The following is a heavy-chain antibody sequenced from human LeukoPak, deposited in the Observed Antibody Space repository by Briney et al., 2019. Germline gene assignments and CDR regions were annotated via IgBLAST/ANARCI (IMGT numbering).Heavy chain of an antibody. Sequence: PSETLSLTCTVSGGSISSYYWSWIRQPPGKGLEWIGYIYYSGSTNYNPSLKSRVTISVDTSKNQFSLKLSSVTAADTAVYYCARYIVGATTGYYYYYYVDVWGKGTTVTVSS. CDR2: IYYSGST. V-gene: IGHV4-59*01. J-gene: IGHJ6*03. D-gene: IGHD1-26*01. CDR3: ARYIVGATTGYYYYYYVDV. CDR1: GGSISSYY.